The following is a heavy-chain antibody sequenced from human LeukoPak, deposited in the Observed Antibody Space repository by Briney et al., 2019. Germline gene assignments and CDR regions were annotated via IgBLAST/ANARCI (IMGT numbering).Heavy chain of an antibody. CDR2: ISSSSSYI. CDR3: ARESFAARWD. D-gene: IGHD6-6*01. J-gene: IGHJ4*02. V-gene: IGHV3-21*01. CDR1: GFTFSSYS. Sequence: KAGGSLRLSCAASGFTFSSYSMNWVRQAPGKGLEWVSSISSSSSYIYYADSVKGRFTISRDNANNLLYLQMNSLRAEDTAVYYCARESFAARWDWGQGTLVTVSS.